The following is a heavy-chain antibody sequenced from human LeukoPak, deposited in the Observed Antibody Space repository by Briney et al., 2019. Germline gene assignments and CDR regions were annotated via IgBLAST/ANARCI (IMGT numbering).Heavy chain of an antibody. J-gene: IGHJ4*02. V-gene: IGHV3-23*01. CDR2: ISGSGGST. Sequence: GGSLRLSCAASGFTFSSYAMSWVRQAPGKGLEWVSAISGSGGSTYYADSVKGRFTISRDNSKNTLYLQMNSLGAEDTAVYYCARNYYDSSGYYSGGLDYWGQGTLVTVSS. CDR3: ARNYYDSSGYYSGGLDY. D-gene: IGHD3-22*01. CDR1: GFTFSSYA.